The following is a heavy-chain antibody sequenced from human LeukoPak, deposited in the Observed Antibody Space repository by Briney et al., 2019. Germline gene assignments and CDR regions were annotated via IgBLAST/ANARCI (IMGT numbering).Heavy chain of an antibody. J-gene: IGHJ5*02. V-gene: IGHV3-21*01. CDR2: ISSSTTYI. CDR3: AGHFCPAGDCYAGETWWFDP. D-gene: IGHD2-21*02. Sequence: GGSLRLSCAASGFSFSTYTMNWVRQAAGKGLEWVSSISSSTTYIYYADSVKGRFTVSRDNAKDSLFLQMDNLRAEDTAVYYCAGHFCPAGDCYAGETWWFDPWGQGTLVTVSS. CDR1: GFSFSTYT.